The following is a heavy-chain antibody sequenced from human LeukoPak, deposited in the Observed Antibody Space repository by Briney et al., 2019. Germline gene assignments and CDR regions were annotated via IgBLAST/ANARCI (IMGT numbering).Heavy chain of an antibody. Sequence: GGSLRLSCAAAGFTFSSYGMHWVRQAPGKGLEWVAFIRYDGSNKYYADSVKGRFTISRDNSKNTLYLQMNSLRAEDTAVYYCAKGSGSYYSIDYWGQGTLVTVSS. D-gene: IGHD1-26*01. CDR2: IRYDGSNK. CDR1: GFTFSSYG. J-gene: IGHJ4*02. CDR3: AKGSGSYYSIDY. V-gene: IGHV3-30*02.